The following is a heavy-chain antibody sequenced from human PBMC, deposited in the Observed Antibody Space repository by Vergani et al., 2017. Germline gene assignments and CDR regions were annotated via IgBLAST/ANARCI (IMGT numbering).Heavy chain of an antibody. Sequence: EVQLVESGGGLVPPGRSLRLSCAASGFSFGDYAMTWVRQAPGKGPEWVAFIRNKAYGGTTEYAASVKGRFTISRDDSRNSLYLQMNSLKTEDTAVYYCXTLPLQTQQQVTSWGQGTLVTVSS. CDR2: IRNKAYGGTT. CDR3: XTLPLQTQQQVTS. CDR1: GFSFGDYA. J-gene: IGHJ5*02. V-gene: IGHV3-49*04. D-gene: IGHD6-13*01.